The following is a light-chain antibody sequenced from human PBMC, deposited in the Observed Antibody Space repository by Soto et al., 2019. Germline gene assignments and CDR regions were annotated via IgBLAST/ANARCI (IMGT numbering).Light chain of an antibody. CDR2: EVS. V-gene: IGLV2-8*01. J-gene: IGLJ2*01. CDR3: SSYAGSNKWV. CDR1: SSDGGGYNY. Sequence: QSVLTQPPSASGSPGQSVTITCTRTSSDGGGYNYVSWYQQQQGQAPKLMIYEVSNRPSGVPDRFSGSKSGNTASLTVSGLQAEEEADYYCSSYAGSNKWVFGGGTKLTVL.